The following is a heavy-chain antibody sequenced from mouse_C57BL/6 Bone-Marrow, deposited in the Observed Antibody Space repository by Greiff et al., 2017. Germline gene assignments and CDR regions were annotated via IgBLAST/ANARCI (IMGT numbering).Heavy chain of an antibody. CDR3: ARGDMGYSNYSYYARDY. J-gene: IGHJ4*01. CDR2: IDPNSGGT. D-gene: IGHD2-5*01. Sequence: QVQLQQPGAELVKPGASVKLSCKASGYTFTSYWMHWVKQRPGRGLEWIGRIDPNSGGTKYNEKFQSKATLTVDKPSSTAYMQLSSLTSEDSAVYYCARGDMGYSNYSYYARDYWGQGTSVTVSS. CDR1: GYTFTSYW. V-gene: IGHV1-72*01.